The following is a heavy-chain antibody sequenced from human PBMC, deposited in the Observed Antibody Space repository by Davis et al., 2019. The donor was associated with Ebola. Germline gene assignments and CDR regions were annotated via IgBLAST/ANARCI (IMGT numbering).Heavy chain of an antibody. CDR1: GGSISSGSYY. CDR2: IYYSGST. Sequence: PSETLSLTCTVSGGSISSGSYYWSWVRQPPGKGLEWIGYIYYSGSTNYNPSLKSRVTISVDTSKNQFSLKLSSVTAADTAVYYCARVYCSSTSCYVDYWGQGTLVTVSS. V-gene: IGHV4-61*01. D-gene: IGHD2-2*01. J-gene: IGHJ4*02. CDR3: ARVYCSSTSCYVDY.